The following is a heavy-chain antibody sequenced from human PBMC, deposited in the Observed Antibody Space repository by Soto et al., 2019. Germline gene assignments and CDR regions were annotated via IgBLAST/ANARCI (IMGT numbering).Heavy chain of an antibody. J-gene: IGHJ6*02. CDR2: INPSGGST. Sequence: ASVKVSCKASGYTFTSYYMHWVRQAPGQGLEWMGIINPSGGSTSYAQKFQGRVTMTRDTSTSTVYMELSSLRSEDTAVYYCARAGCGGDCYPYYYGMDVWGQGTTVTSP. CDR1: GYTFTSYY. V-gene: IGHV1-46*03. D-gene: IGHD2-21*02. CDR3: ARAGCGGDCYPYYYGMDV.